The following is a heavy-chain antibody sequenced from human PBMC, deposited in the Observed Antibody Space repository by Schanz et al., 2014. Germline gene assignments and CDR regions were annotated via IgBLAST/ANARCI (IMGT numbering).Heavy chain of an antibody. CDR2: IKQDGSEK. V-gene: IGHV3-7*01. CDR3: AKYGGELGVSFEY. D-gene: IGHD7-27*01. J-gene: IGHJ4*02. Sequence: EVQLVESGGGLVQPGGSLRLSCAASGFTFSSYWMSWVRQAPGEGLEWVANIKQDGSEKDYVDSVKGRFTISRDNAKNSLYLQMNSLRPEDTAVYYCAKYGGELGVSFEYWGQGTLVNASS. CDR1: GFTFSSYW.